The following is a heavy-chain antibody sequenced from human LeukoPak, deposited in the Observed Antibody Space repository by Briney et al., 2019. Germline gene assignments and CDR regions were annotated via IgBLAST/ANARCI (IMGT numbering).Heavy chain of an antibody. CDR3: ASQWEPSHFDY. D-gene: IGHD1-26*01. V-gene: IGHV4-34*01. CDR2: MSHTGAT. J-gene: IGHJ4*02. CDR1: GGSFSGYY. Sequence: SETLSLTRAVFGGSFSGYYWSWIRQSPEKGLEWIGEMSHTGATNYNPSLKSRVTVSVDTSKKQFSLKLSSVTAADTAVYYCASQWEPSHFDYWGQGTLVTVSS.